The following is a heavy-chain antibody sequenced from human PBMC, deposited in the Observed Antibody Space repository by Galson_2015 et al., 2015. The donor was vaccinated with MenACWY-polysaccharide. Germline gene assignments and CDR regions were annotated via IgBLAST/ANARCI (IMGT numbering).Heavy chain of an antibody. J-gene: IGHJ4*02. V-gene: IGHV3-23*01. CDR1: GFTFSSYA. CDR2: STRGSGVTT. CDR3: ANDKGYTLGYEGYFDC. Sequence: SLRLSCAASGFTFSSYAMSWVRQAPGKGLEWISTSTRGSGVTTYYADSVKGRFTISRDNSKNTLYLQMSSLRAEDTAVYHCANDKGYTLGYEGYFDCWGQGTLVTVSS. D-gene: IGHD5-18*01.